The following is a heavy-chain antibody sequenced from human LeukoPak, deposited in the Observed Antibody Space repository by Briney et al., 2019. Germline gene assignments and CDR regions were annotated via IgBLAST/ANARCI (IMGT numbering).Heavy chain of an antibody. J-gene: IGHJ3*02. Sequence: GEFLKISCKASGYNFTTYWVAWVRHMPGKGLEWMGIIFPGDSDTRYRPSFQGQVTISADKSISTAYLQWSSLKASDTAMYYCARRDYGGTSAAFDIWGQGTMATVSS. D-gene: IGHD4-23*01. CDR1: GYNFTTYW. CDR3: ARRDYGGTSAAFDI. CDR2: IFPGDSDT. V-gene: IGHV5-51*01.